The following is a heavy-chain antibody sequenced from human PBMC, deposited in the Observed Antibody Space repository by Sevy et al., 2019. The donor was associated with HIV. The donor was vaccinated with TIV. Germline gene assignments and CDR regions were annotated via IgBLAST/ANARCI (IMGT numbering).Heavy chain of an antibody. J-gene: IGHJ4*02. Sequence: ASVKVSCKASGYTFTSYGISWVRQAPGQGLEWMGWISAYNGNTNYAQKLQGRVTMTTDTSTSTAYMELRSLGSDDTAVYYCARDPGIVVVVAGTFDYWGQGTLVTVSS. CDR1: GYTFTSYG. D-gene: IGHD2-15*01. CDR3: ARDPGIVVVVAGTFDY. V-gene: IGHV1-18*04. CDR2: ISAYNGNT.